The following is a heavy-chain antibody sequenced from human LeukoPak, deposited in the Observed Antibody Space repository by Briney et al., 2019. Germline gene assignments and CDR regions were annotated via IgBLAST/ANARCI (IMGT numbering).Heavy chain of an antibody. D-gene: IGHD3-10*01. Sequence: PGGSLRLSCAASGFIFSNYAVSWVRQAPGKGLEWVSVISGSDTNTYYADSVKGRFTISRDNSKNTLYLHMSSLRAEDTALYYCAKHLWRDLLWFGEGYYFGSWGQGTPVTVSS. J-gene: IGHJ4*02. V-gene: IGHV3-23*01. CDR2: ISGSDTNT. CDR1: GFIFSNYA. CDR3: AKHLWRDLLWFGEGYYFGS.